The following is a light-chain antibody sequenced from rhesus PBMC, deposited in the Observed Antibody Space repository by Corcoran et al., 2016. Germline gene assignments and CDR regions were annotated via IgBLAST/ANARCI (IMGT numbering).Light chain of an antibody. CDR1: SSNIGTNW. Sequence: QSALTQPPSASEAARKSVTISCSGSSSNIGTNWVSWYQQFPGTTPKLLIYYNDQRASGVSARFSGSTSGTSASLAISGLQTEDEADYYCGTWYEGLSGYIFGAGTRLTVL. V-gene: IGLV1-60*01. CDR2: YND. CDR3: GTWYEGLSGYI. J-gene: IGLJ1*01.